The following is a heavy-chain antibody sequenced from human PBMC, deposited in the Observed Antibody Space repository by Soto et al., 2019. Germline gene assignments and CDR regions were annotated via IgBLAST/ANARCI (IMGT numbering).Heavy chain of an antibody. Sequence: SVKVSCKASGGTFSIYAISWVVQSPLQWLDGMGGIIPIFGTANYAQKFQGRVTITADESTSTAYMELSSLRSEDTAVYYCASRTGIAAREYYYYYYGMDVWGQGTTVTVSS. V-gene: IGHV1-69*13. D-gene: IGHD6-6*01. CDR2: IIPIFGTA. CDR3: ASRTGIAAREYYYYYYGMDV. CDR1: GGTFSIYA. J-gene: IGHJ6*02.